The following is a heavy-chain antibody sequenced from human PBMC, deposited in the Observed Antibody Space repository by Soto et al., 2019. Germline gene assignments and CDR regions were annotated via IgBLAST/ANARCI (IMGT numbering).Heavy chain of an antibody. V-gene: IGHV1-69*13. CDR2: IIPIFGTA. CDR1: GGTFSSYS. D-gene: IGHD3-10*01. Sequence: ASVNVSCKASGGTFSSYSISWGRQAPGQGLEWMGGIIPIFGTANYAQKFQGRVTITADESTSTAYMELSSLRSEDTAVYYCASGAVSALYYYYGMDVWGQGTTVTVSS. CDR3: ASGAVSALYYYYGMDV. J-gene: IGHJ6*02.